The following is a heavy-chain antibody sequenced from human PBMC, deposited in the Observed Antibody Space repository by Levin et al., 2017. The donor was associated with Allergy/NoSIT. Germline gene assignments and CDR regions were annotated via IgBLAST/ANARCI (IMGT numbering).Heavy chain of an antibody. Sequence: ASVKVSCKASGYTFTSYDINWVRQATGQGLEWMGWMNPNSGNTGYAQKFQGRVTMTRNTSISTAYMELSSLRSEDTAVYYCARGYSTYGDYDYWGQGTLVTVSS. CDR1: GYTFTSYD. CDR2: MNPNSGNT. J-gene: IGHJ4*02. V-gene: IGHV1-8*01. CDR3: ARGYSTYGDYDY. D-gene: IGHD4-17*01.